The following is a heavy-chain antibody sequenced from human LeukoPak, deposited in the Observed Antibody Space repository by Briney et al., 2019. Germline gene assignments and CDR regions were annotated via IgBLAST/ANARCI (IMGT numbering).Heavy chain of an antibody. CDR2: IYYSGST. D-gene: IGHD3-3*01. J-gene: IGHJ5*02. CDR3: ASYYDFWSGYYT. Sequence: SETLSLTCTVSGGSISSYCWSWIRQPPGKGLEWIGYIYYSGSTNYNPSLKSRVTISVDTSKNQFSLKLSSVTAADTAVYYCASYYDFWSGYYTWGQGTLVTVSS. CDR1: GGSISSYC. V-gene: IGHV4-59*01.